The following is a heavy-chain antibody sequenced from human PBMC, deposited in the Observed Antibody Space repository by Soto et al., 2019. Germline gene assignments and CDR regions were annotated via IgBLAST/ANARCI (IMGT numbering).Heavy chain of an antibody. CDR1: GFTFSSYA. V-gene: IGHV3-23*01. Sequence: EVQLLESGGGLVQPGGSLRLSCAASGFTFSSYAMSWVRQAPGKGLEWVSAISGSGGSTYYADSVKGRFTISRDNSKNTLYLQMNSLRAEDTAVYYCAKDADTSSSSWYVYYFDYWGQGTLVTVSS. J-gene: IGHJ4*02. CDR3: AKDADTSSSSWYVYYFDY. CDR2: ISGSGGST. D-gene: IGHD6-13*01.